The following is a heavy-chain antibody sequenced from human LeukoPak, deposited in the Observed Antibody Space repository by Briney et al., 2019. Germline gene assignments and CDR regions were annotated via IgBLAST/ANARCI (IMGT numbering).Heavy chain of an antibody. Sequence: SETLSLTCAVYGGSFSGYYWSWIRQPPGRGVEWIGEINHSGSTNYNPSLKSRVTISVDTSKNQFSLKLSSVTAADTAVYYCARDFNDGSGSYYTDWGQGTLVTVSS. V-gene: IGHV4-34*01. CDR1: GGSFSGYY. D-gene: IGHD3-10*01. CDR2: INHSGST. J-gene: IGHJ4*02. CDR3: ARDFNDGSGSYYTD.